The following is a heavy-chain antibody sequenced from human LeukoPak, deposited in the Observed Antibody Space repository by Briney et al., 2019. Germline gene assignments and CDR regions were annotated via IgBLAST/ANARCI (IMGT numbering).Heavy chain of an antibody. D-gene: IGHD6-13*01. CDR1: GGSISSGSYY. CDR2: IYTSGST. Sequence: SQTLSLTCTVSGGSISSGSYYWSWIRQPAGKGLEWIGRIYTSGSTNYNPSLKSRVTISVDTSKNQFSLKLSSVTAADTAVYYRARGEXXGSXXXLDXXGQG. V-gene: IGHV4-61*02. CDR3: ARGEXXGSXXXLDX. J-gene: IGHJ4*02.